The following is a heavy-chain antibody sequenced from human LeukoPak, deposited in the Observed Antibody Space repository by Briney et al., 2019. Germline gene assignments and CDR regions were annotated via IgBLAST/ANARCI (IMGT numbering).Heavy chain of an antibody. CDR3: AKDLSIYCGGDCYPYFDY. J-gene: IGHJ4*02. CDR2: ISYDGSNK. V-gene: IGHV3-30*18. Sequence: PGGSLRLSCAASGFTFSSYGMHWVRQAPGKGLEWVAVISYDGSNKYYADSVKGRFTISRDNSKNTLYLQMNSLRAEDTAVYYCAKDLSIYCGGDCYPYFDYWGQGTLVTVSS. D-gene: IGHD2-21*02. CDR1: GFTFSSYG.